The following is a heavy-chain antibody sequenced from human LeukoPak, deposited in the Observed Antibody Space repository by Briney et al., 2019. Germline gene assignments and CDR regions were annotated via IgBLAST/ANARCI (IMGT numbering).Heavy chain of an antibody. J-gene: IGHJ4*02. CDR3: ARGYASGTSVF. CDR2: ITGTTNIV. D-gene: IGHD3-10*01. CDR1: GFTFSSYA. Sequence: GGSLRLSCAASGFTFSSYAMYWVRQAPGKGLEWVSFITGTTNIVHYADSVKGRFTISRDNAKNSLYLQMNGLRDEDTAVYYCARGYASGTSVFWGQGTLVTVSS. V-gene: IGHV3-48*02.